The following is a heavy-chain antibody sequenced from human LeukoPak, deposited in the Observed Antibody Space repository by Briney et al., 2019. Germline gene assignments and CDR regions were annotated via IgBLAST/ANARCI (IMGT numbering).Heavy chain of an antibody. Sequence: GGSLRLSCAASGFTFSSYGMSWVRQAPGKGLEWVSAISGSGGSTYYADSVKGRFTISRDNSKNTLYLQMNSLRAEDTAVYYCTTELDVRPNHYWGQGTLVTVSS. CDR1: GFTFSSYG. V-gene: IGHV3-23*01. CDR2: ISGSGGST. D-gene: IGHD1-14*01. J-gene: IGHJ4*02. CDR3: TTELDVRPNHY.